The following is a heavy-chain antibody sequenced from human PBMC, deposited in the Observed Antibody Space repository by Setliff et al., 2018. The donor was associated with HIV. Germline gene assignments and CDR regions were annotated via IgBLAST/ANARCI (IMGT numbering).Heavy chain of an antibody. V-gene: IGHV1-69*06. CDR2: IIPKSDTR. J-gene: IGHJ4*02. CDR3: AREHGEYCSGGTCYHHYYFDY. D-gene: IGHD2-15*01. Sequence: GASVKVSCKASGDTFNFYGLNRVRQAPGQGLEWMGKIIPKSDTRDYAQKLRGRVTITADKPSNTVYMELTSLTSEDTAVYYCAREHGEYCSGGTCYHHYYFDYWGPGTLVTVSS. CDR1: GDTFNFYG.